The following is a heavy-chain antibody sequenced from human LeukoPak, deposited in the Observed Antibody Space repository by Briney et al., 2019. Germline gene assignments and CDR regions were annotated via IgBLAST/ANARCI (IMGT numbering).Heavy chain of an antibody. Sequence: SVKVSCKASGGTFTTYAITWVRQAPGQGLEWMGGIIPIFGTANYAQEFQGRGRITAGESTSTGNMELSSLRSEDTAVYYCARLSSIAARGEWFDPWGQGTLVTVSS. V-gene: IGHV1-69*01. CDR3: ARLSSIAARGEWFDP. CDR1: GGTFTTYA. D-gene: IGHD6-6*01. CDR2: IIPIFGTA. J-gene: IGHJ5*02.